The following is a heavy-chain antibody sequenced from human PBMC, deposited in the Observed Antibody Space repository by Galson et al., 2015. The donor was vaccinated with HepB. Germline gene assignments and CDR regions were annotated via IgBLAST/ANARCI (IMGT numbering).Heavy chain of an antibody. CDR3: ARVGPAAAGTGEEYYFDY. CDR1: GYTFTSYD. CDR2: MNPNSGNT. V-gene: IGHV1-8*01. Sequence: SVKVSCKASGYTFTSYDINWVRQATGQGLEWMGWMNPNSGNTGYAQKFQGRVTMTRNTSISTAYMELSSLRSEDTAVYYCARVGPAAAGTGEEYYFDYWGQGTLVTVSS. D-gene: IGHD6-13*01. J-gene: IGHJ4*02.